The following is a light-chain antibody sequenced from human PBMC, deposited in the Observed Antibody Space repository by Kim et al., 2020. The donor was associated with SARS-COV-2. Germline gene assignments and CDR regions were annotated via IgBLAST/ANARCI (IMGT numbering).Light chain of an antibody. CDR3: QQYGSSPT. CDR2: EAS. J-gene: IGKJ1*01. Sequence: ENVLTQSPGTLSLSPGERATLSCRASQTVRDNYLAWYQHKPGQAPRLLIYEASNRASDIPDRFSGRGSGTDFTLIINGLEPEDFAVYFCQQYGSSPTFGQGTKVDIK. CDR1: QTVRDNY. V-gene: IGKV3-20*01.